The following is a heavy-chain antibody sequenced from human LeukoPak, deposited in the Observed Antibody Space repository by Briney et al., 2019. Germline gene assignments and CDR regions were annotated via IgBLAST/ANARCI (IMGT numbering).Heavy chain of an antibody. J-gene: IGHJ4*02. V-gene: IGHV1-69*05. CDR1: GGTFSSYA. CDR2: IITIFGTA. D-gene: IGHD5-18*01. CDR3: ATEGGYSYGL. Sequence: SVKVSCKASGGTFSSYAISWVRQAPGQGLEWMGRIITIFGTANYAQKFQGRVTIATDESTSTAYMELSSLRSEDTAVYYCATEGGYSYGLWGQGTLVTVSS.